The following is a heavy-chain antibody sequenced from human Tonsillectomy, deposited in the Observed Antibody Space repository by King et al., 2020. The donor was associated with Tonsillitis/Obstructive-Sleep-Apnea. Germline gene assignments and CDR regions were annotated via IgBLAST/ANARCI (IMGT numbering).Heavy chain of an antibody. D-gene: IGHD6-6*01. CDR3: AKDSIAAPGGYMDV. J-gene: IGHJ6*03. CDR1: GFTFDDYT. Sequence: VQLVESGGVVVQPGGSLRLSCAASGFTFDDYTMHWVRQALGKGLEWVSLISWDGGSTYYADSVKGRFTISRDNSKNSLYLQMNSLRTEDTALYYCAKDSIAAPGGYMDVWGKGTTVTVSS. V-gene: IGHV3-43*01. CDR2: ISWDGGST.